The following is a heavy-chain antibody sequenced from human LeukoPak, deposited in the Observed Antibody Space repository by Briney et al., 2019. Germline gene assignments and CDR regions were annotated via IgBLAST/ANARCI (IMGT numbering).Heavy chain of an antibody. CDR1: GFTFSSYG. CDR3: ARDHASGYDYYFDY. D-gene: IGHD5-12*01. CDR2: IWYDGSNK. J-gene: IGHJ4*02. V-gene: IGHV3-33*01. Sequence: PGGSLRLSCAASGFTFSSYGMHWVRQAPGKGLEWVAVIWYDGSNKYYADSVKGRFTISRDNSKSTLYLQMNSLRAEDTAVYYCARDHASGYDYYFDYWGQGTLVTVSS.